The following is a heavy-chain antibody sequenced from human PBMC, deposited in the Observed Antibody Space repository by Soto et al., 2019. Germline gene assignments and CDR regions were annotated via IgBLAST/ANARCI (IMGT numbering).Heavy chain of an antibody. J-gene: IGHJ5*02. Sequence: EVKLLESGGGLVQPGGSLRLSCAASGFTFSSYAMSWVRQAPGKGLEWVSSITGGGENTHYADSVKGRFTISRDNSKNTLSLQMNSLRVEDTAVYHCAKGRLAVAASSNWFDPWGPGTLVTVSS. CDR2: ITGGGENT. CDR1: GFTFSSYA. V-gene: IGHV3-23*01. D-gene: IGHD6-19*01. CDR3: AKGRLAVAASSNWFDP.